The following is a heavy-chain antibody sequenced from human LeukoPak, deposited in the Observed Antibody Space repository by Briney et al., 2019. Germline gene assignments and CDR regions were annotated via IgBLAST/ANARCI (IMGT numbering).Heavy chain of an antibody. CDR2: INPRGGST. Sequence: ASVKVSCKASGYTFTSYFMHWMRQAPGQGPEWMGIINPRGGSTEYSHKFQGRLTMTSDTSTSTVYMELNSLRSEDTAVYFCARVGVTAATADYWGQGTLVTVSS. V-gene: IGHV1-46*01. J-gene: IGHJ4*02. CDR1: GYTFTSYF. CDR3: ARVGVTAATADY. D-gene: IGHD6-25*01.